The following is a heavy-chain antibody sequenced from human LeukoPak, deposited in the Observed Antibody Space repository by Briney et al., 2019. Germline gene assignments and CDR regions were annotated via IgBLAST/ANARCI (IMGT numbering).Heavy chain of an antibody. J-gene: IGHJ3*02. D-gene: IGHD6-6*01. Sequence: PSETLSLTCTVSGGSISGYYGNWIRQPAGRGLEWIGHIYTSGITNYSPSLKSRVSMSVDTSKNQFSLKLNSVTAADTAVYYCARAADLAARSAFEIWGQGTMVTVSS. CDR2: IYTSGIT. CDR1: GGSISGYY. CDR3: ARAADLAARSAFEI. V-gene: IGHV4-4*07.